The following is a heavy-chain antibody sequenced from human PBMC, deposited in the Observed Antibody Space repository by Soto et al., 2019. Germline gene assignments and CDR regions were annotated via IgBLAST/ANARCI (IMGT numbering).Heavy chain of an antibody. D-gene: IGHD6-13*01. CDR3: ARALPHSSSWSYVAFDP. CDR1: GYTFTSYA. Sequence: ASVKVSCKASGYTFTSYAMHWVRQAPGQRLEWMGWINAGNGNTKYSQKFQGRVTITRDTSASTAYMELSSLRSEDTAVYYCARALPHSSSWSYVAFDPWGQGTLVTVSS. V-gene: IGHV1-3*01. CDR2: INAGNGNT. J-gene: IGHJ5*02.